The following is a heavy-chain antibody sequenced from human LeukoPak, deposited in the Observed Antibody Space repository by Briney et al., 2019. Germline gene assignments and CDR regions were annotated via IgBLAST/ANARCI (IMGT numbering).Heavy chain of an antibody. CDR1: RFTFRTSA. CDR3: AKGPGDCRVTGIDY. Sequence: VRTLRLSCAVSRFTFRTSAMSPVRPAQLHGLLHHSPISGSGGSTYYADSVKGGFTISSDNAKITLYLQMNSVIAEDTALYYCAKGPGDCRVTGIDYWGQGTLVTVSS. V-gene: IGHV3-23*01. CDR2: ISGSGGST. J-gene: IGHJ4*02. D-gene: IGHD1-14*01.